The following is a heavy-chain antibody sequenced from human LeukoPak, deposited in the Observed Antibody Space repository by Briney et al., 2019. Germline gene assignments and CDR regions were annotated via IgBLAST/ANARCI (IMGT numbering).Heavy chain of an antibody. CDR2: IIYSGST. CDR1: GDSFTTNY. Sequence: SEALSLTCTVSGDSFTTNYWSWLRQSPGKGLEWIGYIIYSGSTTYNPSLKSRVTISLDTSKNQFSLKLSSVTAADTAVYYCARDRWFDCWGQGTLVTVSS. J-gene: IGHJ5*01. CDR3: ARDRWFDC. V-gene: IGHV4-59*01.